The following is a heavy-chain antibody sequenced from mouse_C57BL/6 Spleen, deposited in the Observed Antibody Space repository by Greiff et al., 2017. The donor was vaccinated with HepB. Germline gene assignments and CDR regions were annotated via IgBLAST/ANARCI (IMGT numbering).Heavy chain of an antibody. CDR2: INPSNGGT. Sequence: VQLQQPGTELVKPGASVKLSCKASGYTFTSYWMHWVKQRPGQGLEWIGNINPSNGGTNYNEKFKSKATLTVDKSSSTAYMQLSSLTSEDSAVYYCARSNCWDEGYFGVWGTGAPVTVSS. D-gene: IGHD4-1*01. CDR1: GYTFTSYW. J-gene: IGHJ1*03. CDR3: ARSNCWDEGYFGV. V-gene: IGHV1-53*01.